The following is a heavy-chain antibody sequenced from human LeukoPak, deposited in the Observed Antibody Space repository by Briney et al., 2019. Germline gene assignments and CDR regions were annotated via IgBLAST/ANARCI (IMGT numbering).Heavy chain of an antibody. CDR2: INPNSGGT. J-gene: IGHJ3*02. CDR1: GGTFSSYA. CDR3: ARASGSYSPFVAFDI. D-gene: IGHD1-26*01. Sequence: ASVKVSCKASGGTFSSYAISWVRQAPGQGLEWMGWINPNSGGTNYAQKFQGWVTMTRDTSISTAYMELSRLRSDDTAVYYCARASGSYSPFVAFDIWGQGTMVTVSS. V-gene: IGHV1-2*04.